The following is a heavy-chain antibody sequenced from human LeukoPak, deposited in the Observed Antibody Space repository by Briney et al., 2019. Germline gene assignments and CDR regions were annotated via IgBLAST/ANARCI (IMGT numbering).Heavy chain of an antibody. CDR2: IYGDEVK. CDR1: GGSISSFYW. Sequence: TLSLTCTVSGGSISSFYWSWIRQPPGKALEFLSLIYGDEVKRYSPSLKTRLTITRDTSKNQVVLTMANMDPVDTATYYCAHRSAKAHVFENLGQGTMVTVS. V-gene: IGHV2-5*08. CDR3: AHRSAKAHVFEN. J-gene: IGHJ3*02.